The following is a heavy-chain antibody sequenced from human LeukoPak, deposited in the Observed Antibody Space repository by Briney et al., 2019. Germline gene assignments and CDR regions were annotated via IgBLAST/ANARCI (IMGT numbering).Heavy chain of an antibody. CDR2: IYYIGTT. CDR1: GGSISSGGYS. CDR3: ARVANTFDI. V-gene: IGHV4-31*03. J-gene: IGHJ3*02. Sequence: SETLSLTCTVSGGSISSGGYSWSWIRHHPGKGLEWIGYIYYIGTTYCNPSLKSRVTISIDTTKNQFSLNLTSVTAADTAVYYCARVANTFDIWGQGTMVTVSS.